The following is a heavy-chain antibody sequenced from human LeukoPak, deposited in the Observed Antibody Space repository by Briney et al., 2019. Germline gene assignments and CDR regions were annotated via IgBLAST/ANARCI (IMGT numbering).Heavy chain of an antibody. J-gene: IGHJ6*04. CDR1: GFTFSSYA. V-gene: IGHV3-30*04. CDR2: ISYDGSNK. Sequence: GGSLRLSCAASGFTFSSYAMHWVRQAPGKGLEWVAVISYDGSNKYYADSVKGRFTISRDNSKDTLYLQMNSLRAEDTAVYYCARDQGKGKLRITSLTDVWGKGTTVTVSS. CDR3: ARDQGKGKLRITSLTDV. D-gene: IGHD3-16*01.